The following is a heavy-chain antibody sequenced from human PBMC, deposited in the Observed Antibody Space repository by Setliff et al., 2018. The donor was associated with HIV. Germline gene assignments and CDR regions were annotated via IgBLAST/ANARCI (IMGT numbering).Heavy chain of an antibody. CDR2: INWNGRST. CDR3: ARDYGWDSGSYYDS. J-gene: IGHJ5*01. D-gene: IGHD3-10*01. V-gene: IGHV3-20*04. CDR1: GFTFDDYG. Sequence: GSLRLSCEASGFTFDDYGMNWVRQAPGKGLEWVSGINWNGRSTGDADFVKGRFTISRDNAKNSLFLQMSSLRAEDTAIYYCARDYGWDSGSYYDSWGQGILVTVSS.